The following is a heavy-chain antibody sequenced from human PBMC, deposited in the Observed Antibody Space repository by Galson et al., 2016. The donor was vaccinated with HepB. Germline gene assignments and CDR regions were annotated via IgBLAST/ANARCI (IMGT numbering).Heavy chain of an antibody. J-gene: IGHJ4*02. CDR3: ARETSGWPPFDY. CDR2: ITTYNGDT. Sequence: MGWITTYNGDTKYAQKLQGRVTMTTDTSASTVYMDLRSLRSDDTAVYYCARETSGWPPFDYWGQGALVTVSS. V-gene: IGHV1-18*01. D-gene: IGHD6-19*01.